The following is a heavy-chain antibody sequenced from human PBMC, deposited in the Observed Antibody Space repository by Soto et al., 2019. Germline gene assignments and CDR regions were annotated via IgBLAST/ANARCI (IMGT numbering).Heavy chain of an antibody. CDR1: GGSISSYY. Sequence: SETLSLTCTVSGGSISSYYWSWIRQPPGKGLEWIGYIYYSGSTNYNPSLKSRVTISVDTSKNQFSLKLSSVTAADTAVYYCARGYCSSTSCSPPNWFDPWGQGTLVIVSS. CDR2: IYYSGST. V-gene: IGHV4-59*01. CDR3: ARGYCSSTSCSPPNWFDP. D-gene: IGHD2-2*01. J-gene: IGHJ5*02.